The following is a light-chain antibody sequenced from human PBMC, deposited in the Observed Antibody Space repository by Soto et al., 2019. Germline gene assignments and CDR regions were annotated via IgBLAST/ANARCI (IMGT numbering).Light chain of an antibody. CDR2: SNH. J-gene: IGLJ1*01. CDR3: VTSDGSMISLYV. CDR1: SSNIGSNT. V-gene: IGLV1-44*01. Sequence: QSVLTQPPSASGTPGQRVTISCSGSSSNIGSNTVNWYQQLPGTAPKLLMYSNHQRPSGVPDRFSGSKSGTSASMAINGLQSEDGSVNGCVTSDGSMISLYVVGTRTKVTVL.